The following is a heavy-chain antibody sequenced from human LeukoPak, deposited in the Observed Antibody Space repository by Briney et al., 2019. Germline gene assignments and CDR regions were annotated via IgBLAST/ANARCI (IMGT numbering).Heavy chain of an antibody. Sequence: GGSLRLSCAASGFIFSDHYMDWVRQAPGKGLEWVGRTRNEANIYTAKYAASVKGRFTISRDDSKNSLYLQMNSLKTEDTAVYYCASPVGATTVRAFDIWGQGTMVTVSS. CDR2: TRNEANIYTA. CDR3: ASPVGATTVRAFDI. V-gene: IGHV3-72*01. CDR1: GFIFSDHY. D-gene: IGHD1-26*01. J-gene: IGHJ3*02.